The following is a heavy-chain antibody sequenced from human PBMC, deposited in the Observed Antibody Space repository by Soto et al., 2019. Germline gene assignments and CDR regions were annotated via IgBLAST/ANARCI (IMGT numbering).Heavy chain of an antibody. Sequence: QVQLVESGGGVVQPGRSLRLSCAASGFTFRNYAMHWVRQAPGKGLECVAVISYDGGNKFYRDYVKGRFTISRDNSKNTLYLQINSLRYEDTAVYYCARGDREDIAVVIGVRPGGYGVDVGGQGTTVTVSS. CDR3: ARGDREDIAVVIGVRPGGYGVDV. J-gene: IGHJ6*02. CDR2: ISYDGGNK. CDR1: GFTFRNYA. D-gene: IGHD2-15*01. V-gene: IGHV3-30-3*01.